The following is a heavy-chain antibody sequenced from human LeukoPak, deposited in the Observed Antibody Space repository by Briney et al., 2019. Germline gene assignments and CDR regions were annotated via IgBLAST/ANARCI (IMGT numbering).Heavy chain of an antibody. V-gene: IGHV1-69*13. Sequence: SVKVSYKASGGTFSSYAISWVRQAPGQGLEWMGGIIPIFGTANYAQKFQGRVTITADESTSTAYMELSSLGSEDTAVYYCARVGSRYCSSTSCYTAFDYWGQGTLVTVSS. CDR3: ARVGSRYCSSTSCYTAFDY. CDR2: IIPIFGTA. J-gene: IGHJ4*02. CDR1: GGTFSSYA. D-gene: IGHD2-2*02.